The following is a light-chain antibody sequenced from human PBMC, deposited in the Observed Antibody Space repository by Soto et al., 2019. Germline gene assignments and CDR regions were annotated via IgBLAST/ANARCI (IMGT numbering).Light chain of an antibody. Sequence: DIQTTQSPSALSASVGDRVTITCRTSQNIRNWLAWYQQKPGKAPKLLIYKASTLESGVPSRFSGSGSGTEFTLAISSLQPDDFATYYCQQYHSYSWTFGQGTKVDIK. CDR2: KAS. CDR3: QQYHSYSWT. CDR1: QNIRNW. J-gene: IGKJ1*01. V-gene: IGKV1-5*03.